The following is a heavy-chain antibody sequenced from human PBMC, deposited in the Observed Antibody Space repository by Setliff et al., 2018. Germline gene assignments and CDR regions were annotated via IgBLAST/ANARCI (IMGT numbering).Heavy chain of an antibody. Sequence: LSLTCTVSGGSISSHYWSWIRQPPGKGLEWIGSIYYSGSTNYNPSLKSRVTISVDTSKNQFSLKLSSGTAADTAVYYCARGPGSYAVGGYFDYWGQGTQVTVSS. J-gene: IGHJ4*02. V-gene: IGHV4-59*11. CDR2: IYYSGST. D-gene: IGHD3-10*01. CDR3: ARGPGSYAVGGYFDY. CDR1: GGSISSHY.